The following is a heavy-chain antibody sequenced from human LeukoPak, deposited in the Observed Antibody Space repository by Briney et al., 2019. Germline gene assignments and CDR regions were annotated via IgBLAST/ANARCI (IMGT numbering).Heavy chain of an antibody. CDR3: ASTLHGYCSGGSCYPYAFDI. J-gene: IGHJ3*02. CDR1: GGSISSGGYY. CDR2: IYYSGST. V-gene: IGHV4-31*03. Sequence: PSQTLSLTCTVSGGSISSGGYYWSWIRQHPGKGLEWIGYIYYSGSTYYNPSLKSRVTISVDTSKNQFSLKLSSVTAADTAVYYCASTLHGYCSGGSCYPYAFDIWGQGTMVTVSS. D-gene: IGHD2-15*01.